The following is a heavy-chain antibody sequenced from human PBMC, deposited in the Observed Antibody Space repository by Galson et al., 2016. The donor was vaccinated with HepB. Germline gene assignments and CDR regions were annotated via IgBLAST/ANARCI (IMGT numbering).Heavy chain of an antibody. V-gene: IGHV3-30*18. CDR2: ISYDRSNK. J-gene: IGHJ4*02. D-gene: IGHD3-22*01. Sequence: SLRLSCAASGFTFSTYGMHWVRQAPGKGLVWVAGISYDRSNKNYAASVKGRFPISRDNSKNTLYLEMTSLREEDTAVYYCAKDYSGYYFDGTGYYNAFDYWGQGALVTVSS. CDR3: AKDYSGYYFDGTGYYNAFDY. CDR1: GFTFSTYG.